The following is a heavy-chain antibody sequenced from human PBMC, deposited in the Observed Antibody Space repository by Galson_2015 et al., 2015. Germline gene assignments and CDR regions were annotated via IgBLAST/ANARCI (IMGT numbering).Heavy chain of an antibody. J-gene: IGHJ4*02. Sequence: PALVKPTQTLTLTCTFSGFSLSTSGMCVSWIRQPPGKALEWLALIDWDDDKYYSTSLKTRLTISKDTSKNQVVLTMTNMDPVDTATYYCARINASYDSSGYLIDYWGQGTLVTVSS. CDR2: IDWDDDK. CDR3: ARINASYDSSGYLIDY. D-gene: IGHD3-22*01. V-gene: IGHV2-70*01. CDR1: GFSLSTSGMC.